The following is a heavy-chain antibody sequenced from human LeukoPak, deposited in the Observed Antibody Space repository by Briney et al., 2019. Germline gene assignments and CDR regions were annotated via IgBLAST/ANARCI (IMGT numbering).Heavy chain of an antibody. J-gene: IGHJ4*02. CDR3: AKNRPGHSSGQPYYFDY. V-gene: IGHV3-30*18. Sequence: PGGSLRLSCAASGFTFSSYGMHWVRQAPGKGLEWVAVISYDGSNKYYADSVKGRFTISRDNSKNTLYLQMNSLRAEDTAVYYCAKNRPGHSSGQPYYFDYWGQGTLVTASS. CDR2: ISYDGSNK. D-gene: IGHD3-22*01. CDR1: GFTFSSYG.